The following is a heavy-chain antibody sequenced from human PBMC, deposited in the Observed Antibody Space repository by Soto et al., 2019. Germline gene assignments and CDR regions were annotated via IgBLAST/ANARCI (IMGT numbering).Heavy chain of an antibody. CDR3: ARSELTGTTFFDY. Sequence: PPGKGLEWIGEINHSGSTNYNPSLKSRVTISVDTSKNQFSLKLSSVTAADTAVYYCARSELTGTTFFDYWGLGTLVSVSS. V-gene: IGHV4-34*01. D-gene: IGHD1-7*01. J-gene: IGHJ4*02. CDR2: INHSGST.